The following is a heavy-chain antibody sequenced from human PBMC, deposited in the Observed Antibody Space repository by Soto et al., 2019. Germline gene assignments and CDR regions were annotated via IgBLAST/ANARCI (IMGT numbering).Heavy chain of an antibody. CDR2: IIPIFGTA. Sequence: GASVKVSCKASGGTFSSYAISWVRQAPGQGLEWMGGIIPIFGTANYAQKFQGRVTITADESTSTAYMELSSLRSEDTAVYYCAITAGDIVVVPAAMSYYYYYGMDVWGQGTTVTVSS. D-gene: IGHD2-2*01. V-gene: IGHV1-69*13. J-gene: IGHJ6*02. CDR1: GGTFSSYA. CDR3: AITAGDIVVVPAAMSYYYYYGMDV.